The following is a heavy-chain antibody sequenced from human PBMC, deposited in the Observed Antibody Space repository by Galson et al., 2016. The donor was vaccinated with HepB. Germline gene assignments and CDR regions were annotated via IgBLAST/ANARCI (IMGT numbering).Heavy chain of an antibody. CDR1: GHTLSEVS. Sequence: SVKVSCKVSGHTLSEVSMHWVRQAPGKGPEWMGGLDPESGEIIYAQKFQGRVTMTEDTSTETAYMDLTSLTSEDTAVYYCVTPNYEFWTGYLNFDYWGQGTQVTVSS. J-gene: IGHJ4*02. V-gene: IGHV1-24*01. CDR3: VTPNYEFWTGYLNFDY. D-gene: IGHD3-3*01. CDR2: LDPESGEI.